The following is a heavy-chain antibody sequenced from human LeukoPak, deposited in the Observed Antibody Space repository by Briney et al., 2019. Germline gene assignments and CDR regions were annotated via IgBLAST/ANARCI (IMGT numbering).Heavy chain of an antibody. CDR3: ARGLSRGFDN. J-gene: IGHJ4*02. CDR2: LYSSGTT. CDR1: GGSISSGSNY. Sequence: SQNLSLTCTVSGGSISSGSNYWSWIRQSAGKGLEWIGRLYSSGTTNYNPSLKSRVTISVDTSKNQFSLNLSSVTAADTAVYYCARGLSRGFDNWGQGTLVTVSS. V-gene: IGHV4-61*02.